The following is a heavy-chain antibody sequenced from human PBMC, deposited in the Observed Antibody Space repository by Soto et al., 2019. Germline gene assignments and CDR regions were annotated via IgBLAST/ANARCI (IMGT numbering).Heavy chain of an antibody. Sequence: ASVKVSCKASGYTFTSYDINWVRQATGQGLEWMGWMNPNSGNTGYAQKFQDRVTFTGDTSLNTAYMELSSLRSDDTAMFYCASGRYDASGYFDSWGQGTLVTVSS. CDR2: MNPNSGNT. D-gene: IGHD3-22*01. CDR1: GYTFTSYD. V-gene: IGHV1-8*01. CDR3: ASGRYDASGYFDS. J-gene: IGHJ4*02.